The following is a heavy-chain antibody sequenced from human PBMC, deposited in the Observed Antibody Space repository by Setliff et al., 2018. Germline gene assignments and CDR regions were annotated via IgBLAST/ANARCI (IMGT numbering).Heavy chain of an antibody. Sequence: ASETLSLTCTVSGYSISSGHCWGWIRQPPGKGLEWIGSISHSGSTYYNPSLRSRVTISLDTSKDQFSPKLTSVTAADTAVYYCARSFSRREKFLLDYWGQGALVTVSS. J-gene: IGHJ4*02. CDR1: GYSISSGHC. CDR3: ARSFSRREKFLLDY. CDR2: ISHSGST. V-gene: IGHV4-38-2*02.